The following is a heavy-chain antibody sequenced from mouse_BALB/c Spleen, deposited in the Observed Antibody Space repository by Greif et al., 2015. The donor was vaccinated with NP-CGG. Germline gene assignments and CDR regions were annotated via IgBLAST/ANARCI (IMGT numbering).Heavy chain of an antibody. J-gene: IGHJ4*01. CDR1: GYSFTSYW. V-gene: IGHV1S127*01. CDR2: IDPSDSET. CDR3: ARGGTTVVDYAMDY. Sequence: QVQLQQPGPQLVRPGASVKISCKASGYSFTSYWMHWVKQRPGQGLEWIGMIDPSDSETRLNQKFKDKATLTVDKSSSTAYMQLSSPTSEDSAVYYCARGGTTVVDYAMDYWGQGTSVTVSS. D-gene: IGHD1-1*01.